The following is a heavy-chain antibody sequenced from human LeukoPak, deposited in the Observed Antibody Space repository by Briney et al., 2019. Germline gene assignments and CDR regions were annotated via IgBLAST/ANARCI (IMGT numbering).Heavy chain of an antibody. Sequence: ASVKVSCKASGYTFTSYGISWVRQAPGQGLEWMGWISAYNGNTNYAQKLQGRVTMTTDTSTSTAYMELRSLRSDDTAVYYCARGVVPPYYYYYMDVWGKGTTVTVSS. V-gene: IGHV1-18*01. CDR3: ARGVVPPYYYYYMDV. CDR1: GYTFTSYG. J-gene: IGHJ6*03. CDR2: ISAYNGNT. D-gene: IGHD2-2*01.